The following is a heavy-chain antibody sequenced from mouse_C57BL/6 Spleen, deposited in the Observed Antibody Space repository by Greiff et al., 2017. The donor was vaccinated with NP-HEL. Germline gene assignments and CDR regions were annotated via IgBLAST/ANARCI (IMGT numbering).Heavy chain of an antibody. CDR1: GYAFSSSW. CDR3: ARGDYYGRGAY. D-gene: IGHD1-1*01. CDR2: IYPGDGDT. Sequence: QVQLQQSGPELVKPGASVKISCKASGYAFSSSWMNWVKQRPGKGLEWIGRIYPGDGDTNYNGKFKGKATLTADKSSSTAYMQLSSLTSEDSAVYFCARGDYYGRGAYWGQGTLVTVSA. V-gene: IGHV1-82*01. J-gene: IGHJ3*01.